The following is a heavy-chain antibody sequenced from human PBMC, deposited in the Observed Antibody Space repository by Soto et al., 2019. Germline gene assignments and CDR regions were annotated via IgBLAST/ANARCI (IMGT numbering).Heavy chain of an antibody. Sequence: GGTLRLSCAASGFTFSDYYMSWIRQAPGRGLEWVSYITSSSSYTNYADSVKGRFTISRDNAKNSLYLQMNSLRAEDTAVYYCVRYYYGSGSYYKLPNYYGMDVWGQGITVTVSS. D-gene: IGHD3-10*01. CDR2: ITSSSSYT. CDR3: VRYYYGSGSYYKLPNYYGMDV. J-gene: IGHJ6*02. V-gene: IGHV3-11*03. CDR1: GFTFSDYY.